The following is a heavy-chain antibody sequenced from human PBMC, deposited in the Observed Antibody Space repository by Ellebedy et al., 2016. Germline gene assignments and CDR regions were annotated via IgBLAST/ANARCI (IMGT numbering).Heavy chain of an antibody. CDR1: GYTFTGYY. Sequence: ASVKVSXXASGYTFTGYYMHWVRQAPGQGLEWMGWINPNSGGTNYAQKFQGRVTMTRDTSISTAYMELSRLRSDDTAVYYCARDRRDGYNYGWFNPWGQGTLVTVSS. V-gene: IGHV1-2*02. CDR2: INPNSGGT. CDR3: ARDRRDGYNYGWFNP. D-gene: IGHD5-24*01. J-gene: IGHJ5*02.